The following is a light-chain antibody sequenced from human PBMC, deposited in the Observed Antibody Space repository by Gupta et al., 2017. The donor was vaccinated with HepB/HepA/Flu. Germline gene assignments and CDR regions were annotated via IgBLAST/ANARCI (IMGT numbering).Light chain of an antibody. CDR3: QQYNNWLVLT. CDR2: GAS. V-gene: IGKV3-15*01. J-gene: IGKJ4*01. Sequence: EIVMTQSPASLSVSPGVRATLPCRASQSVRSNLAWYQQKPGKAPWNVIYGASTRATGIPARFSGSGSGTEFTLTISSLQSEDFAVYYCQQYNNWLVLTFGGGTKVEIK. CDR1: QSVRSN.